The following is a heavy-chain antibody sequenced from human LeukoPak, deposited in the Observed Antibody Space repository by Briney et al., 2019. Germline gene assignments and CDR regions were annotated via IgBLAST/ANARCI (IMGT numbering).Heavy chain of an antibody. Sequence: PSETLSLTCTVSGGSISSSSYYWGWIRQPPGKGLEWIGSIYYSGSTYYNPSLKSRVTISVDTSKNQFSLKLSSVTAADTAVYYCASILDDSSGYYYVHYFDYWSQGTLVTVSS. CDR2: IYYSGST. J-gene: IGHJ4*02. D-gene: IGHD3-22*01. CDR1: GGSISSSSYY. V-gene: IGHV4-39*01. CDR3: ASILDDSSGYYYVHYFDY.